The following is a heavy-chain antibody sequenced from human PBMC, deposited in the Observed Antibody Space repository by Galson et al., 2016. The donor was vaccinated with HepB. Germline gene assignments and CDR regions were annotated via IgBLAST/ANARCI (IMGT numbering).Heavy chain of an antibody. J-gene: IGHJ4*02. Sequence: LRLSCAASGFTFSRYGIHWVRQAQGKGLEWVAVISYDGSYKFYADSVRGRFTISRDNSEDTVYLQMNSLRAEDTAVYHCARDYIMMTVTWGPDYWGKGTPVTVST. CDR3: ARDYIMMTVTWGPDY. CDR1: GFTFSRYG. V-gene: IGHV3-30*03. D-gene: IGHD4-17*01. CDR2: ISYDGSYK.